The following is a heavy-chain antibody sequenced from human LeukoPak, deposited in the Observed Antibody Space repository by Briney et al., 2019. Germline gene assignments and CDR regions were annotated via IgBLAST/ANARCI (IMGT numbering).Heavy chain of an antibody. V-gene: IGHV7-4-1*02. D-gene: IGHD5-18*01. CDR1: GYTFTSYA. J-gene: IGHJ3*02. CDR3: ARAINGYSYGPSDAFDI. CDR2: INTNTGNP. Sequence: GASVEVSCKASGYTFTSYAMNWVRQAPGQGLEWMGWINTNTGNPTYAQGFTGRFVFSLDTSVSTAYLQISSLKAEDTAVYYCARAINGYSYGPSDAFDIWGQGTMVTVSS.